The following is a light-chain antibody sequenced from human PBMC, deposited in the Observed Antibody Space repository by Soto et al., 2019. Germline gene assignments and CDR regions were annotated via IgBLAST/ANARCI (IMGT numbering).Light chain of an antibody. V-gene: IGLV2-14*01. CDR3: TSYTIKTTYV. CDR2: EVS. J-gene: IGLJ1*01. CDR1: SVDVGGYNY. Sequence: QSALTQPASVSRSLGQSVTISCTGTSVDVGGYNYVSWYQHHPGKAPRLLIFEVSNRPSGVSNRFSGSKSGNTASLTISGLQAEDEADYYCTSYTIKTTYVFGTGTKLTVL.